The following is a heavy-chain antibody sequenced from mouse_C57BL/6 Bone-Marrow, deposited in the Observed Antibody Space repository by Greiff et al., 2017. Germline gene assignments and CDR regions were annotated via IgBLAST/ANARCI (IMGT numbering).Heavy chain of an antibody. Sequence: VQLQQSGAELARPGASVKLSCKASGYTFTSYGISWVKQRTGQGLAWIGEIYPRSGNTYNNEKFKGKATLTADKSSSTAYMELRSLTSEDAAVYFCASSNWDGFYYFDYWGQGTTLTVSS. D-gene: IGHD4-1*01. J-gene: IGHJ2*01. CDR1: GYTFTSYG. CDR3: ASSNWDGFYYFDY. CDR2: IYPRSGNT. V-gene: IGHV1-81*01.